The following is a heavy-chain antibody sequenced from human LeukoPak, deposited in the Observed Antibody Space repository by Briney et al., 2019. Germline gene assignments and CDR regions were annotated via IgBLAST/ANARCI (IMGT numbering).Heavy chain of an antibody. CDR3: ARTPYYYDSSGYYQKYGMDV. Sequence: GGSLRLSCAASGFTFSSYEMNWVRQAPGKGLEWVSYISSSGSIIYYADSVKGRFTISRDNAKNSLYLQMNSPRAEDTAVYYCARTPYYYDSSGYYQKYGMDVWGQGTTVTVSS. V-gene: IGHV3-48*03. CDR1: GFTFSSYE. CDR2: ISSSGSII. J-gene: IGHJ6*02. D-gene: IGHD3-22*01.